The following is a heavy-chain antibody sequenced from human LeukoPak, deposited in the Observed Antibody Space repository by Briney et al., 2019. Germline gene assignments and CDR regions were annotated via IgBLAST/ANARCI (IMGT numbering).Heavy chain of an antibody. Sequence: ASVKVSCKASGYTFTGDYMHWVRQAPGQGLEWMGWINPNSGGTNYAQKFQGRVTMTRDTSISTAYMELSRLRSDDTAVYYCARDRGLDTAMANAFDIWGQGTMVTVSS. CDR2: INPNSGGT. CDR3: ARDRGLDTAMANAFDI. D-gene: IGHD5-18*01. J-gene: IGHJ3*02. CDR1: GYTFTGDY. V-gene: IGHV1-2*02.